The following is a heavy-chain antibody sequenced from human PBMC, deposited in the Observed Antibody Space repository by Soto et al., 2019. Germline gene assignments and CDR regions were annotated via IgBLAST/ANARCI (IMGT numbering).Heavy chain of an antibody. J-gene: IGHJ5*02. CDR1: GYTFTSYG. Sequence: QVQLVQSGTEVKKPGASVKVSCKASGYTFTSYGIHWVRQAPGQRLEWMGWINAANGDTKYSPKFQGRVTITRDTSASTAYMELSSLRSEYTAVYYCVRRHVSATGIDWFDPWGQGTLVTVSS. CDR2: INAANGDT. CDR3: VRRHVSATGIDWFDP. V-gene: IGHV1-3*01. D-gene: IGHD6-13*01.